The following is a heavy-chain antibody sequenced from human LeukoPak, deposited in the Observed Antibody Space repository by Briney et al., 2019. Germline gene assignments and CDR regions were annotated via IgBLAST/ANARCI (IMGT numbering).Heavy chain of an antibody. CDR1: GFTFSRYA. J-gene: IGHJ4*02. D-gene: IGHD6-19*01. Sequence: SGGSLRLSCAASGFTFSRYALHWVRQAPNKGLEWVAIVSYDGSIKYYADSVKGRFTISRDNSKNTLYLQMNSLRAEDTAVYYCARDHYSSGPYYFDYWGQGTLVTVSS. CDR2: VSYDGSIK. CDR3: ARDHYSSGPYYFDY. V-gene: IGHV3-30-3*01.